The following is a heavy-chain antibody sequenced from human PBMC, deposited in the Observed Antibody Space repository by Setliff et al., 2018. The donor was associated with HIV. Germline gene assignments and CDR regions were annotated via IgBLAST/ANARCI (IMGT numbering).Heavy chain of an antibody. Sequence: ASVKVSCKASGYTFTSYYINWVRQAPGQGLEWMGWMNPNSGNTGYARKFQGRITMTRNTSITTAYMELSSLGSEDTAVYYCGRVIGYFSGWYLKYWGQGTPVTVSS. CDR2: MNPNSGNT. CDR3: GRVIGYFSGWYLKY. V-gene: IGHV1-8*02. D-gene: IGHD6-19*01. J-gene: IGHJ4*02. CDR1: GYTFTSYY.